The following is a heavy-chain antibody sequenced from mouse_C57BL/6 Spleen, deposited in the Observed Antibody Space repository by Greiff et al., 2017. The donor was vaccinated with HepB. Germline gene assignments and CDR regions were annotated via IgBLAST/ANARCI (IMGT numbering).Heavy chain of an antibody. CDR2: IYPRSGNT. J-gene: IGHJ4*01. CDR3: SRYDYDGGDYYAMDY. V-gene: IGHV1-81*01. CDR1: GYTFTSYG. D-gene: IGHD2-4*01. Sequence: VQLQQSGAELARPGASVKLSCKASGYTFTSYGISWVKQRTGQGLEWIGEIYPRSGNTYYNEKFKGKATLTADKSSSTAYMELRSLTSEDSAVYFCSRYDYDGGDYYAMDYWGQGTSVTVSS.